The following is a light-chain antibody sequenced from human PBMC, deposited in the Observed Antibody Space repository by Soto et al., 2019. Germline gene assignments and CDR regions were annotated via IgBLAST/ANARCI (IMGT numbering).Light chain of an antibody. V-gene: IGKV3D-11*01. J-gene: IGKJ4*01. Sequence: IVLTQSPATLSVSPGERATLSCRASQGVSSHLAWYQQRPGQAPRLLIYDASNRATGFPARFSGSGSGTEFTLTISSLEPEDFAVYYCQQYSNWPLTFGGGTTVEIK. CDR3: QQYSNWPLT. CDR2: DAS. CDR1: QGVSSH.